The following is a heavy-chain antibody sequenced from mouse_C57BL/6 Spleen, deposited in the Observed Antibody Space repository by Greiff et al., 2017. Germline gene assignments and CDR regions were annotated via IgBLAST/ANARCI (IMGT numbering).Heavy chain of an antibody. D-gene: IGHD2-3*01. Sequence: QVHVKQPGAELVKPGASVKMSCKASGYTFTSYWITWVKQRPGQGLEWIGDIYPGSGSTNYNEKFKSKATLTVDTSSSTAYMQLSSLTSEDSAVYYCARRADGYYDFDYWGQGTTLTVSS. CDR3: ARRADGYYDFDY. J-gene: IGHJ2*01. V-gene: IGHV1-55*01. CDR1: GYTFTSYW. CDR2: IYPGSGST.